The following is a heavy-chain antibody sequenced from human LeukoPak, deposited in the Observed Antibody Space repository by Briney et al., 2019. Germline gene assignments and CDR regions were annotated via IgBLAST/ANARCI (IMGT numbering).Heavy chain of an antibody. CDR1: GGSISSSSYY. Sequence: PSETLSLTCTVSGGSISSSSYYWGWIRQPPGKGLEWIGSIYYSGSTYYNPSLKSRVTISVNTSKNQFSLKLSSVTAADTAVYYCARPVRMATIGDFDYWGQGTLVTVSS. J-gene: IGHJ4*02. CDR2: IYYSGST. D-gene: IGHD5-24*01. CDR3: ARPVRMATIGDFDY. V-gene: IGHV4-39*01.